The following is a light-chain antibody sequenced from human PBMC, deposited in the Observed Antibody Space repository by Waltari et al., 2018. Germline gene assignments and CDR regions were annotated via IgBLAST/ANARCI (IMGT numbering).Light chain of an antibody. V-gene: IGKV3-20*01. Sequence: EVLLTHSPGTLSLSPGDRATLSCRASESVGNLLAWYQLKPGQAPRLLIYDASTRATGIPDRFSGSGSGTEFTLTISRLEAGDFAMYYCQQYRMTPVSFGQGTKVEIK. CDR1: ESVGNL. CDR2: DAS. J-gene: IGKJ2*03. CDR3: QQYRMTPVS.